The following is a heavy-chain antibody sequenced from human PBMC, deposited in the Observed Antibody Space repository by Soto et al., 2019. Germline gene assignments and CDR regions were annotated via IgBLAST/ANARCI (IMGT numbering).Heavy chain of an antibody. D-gene: IGHD3-10*01. CDR1: GFTFSSYW. Sequence: GGSLRLSCAASGFTFSSYWMSWVRQAPGKGLEWVANIKQDGSEKYYVDSVKGRFTISRDNAKSSLYLQMNSLRAEDTAVYYCARDQPDYYGSGSYYWDYYYYCMDVWGKGTTVTVSS. J-gene: IGHJ6*03. CDR2: IKQDGSEK. CDR3: ARDQPDYYGSGSYYWDYYYYCMDV. V-gene: IGHV3-7*01.